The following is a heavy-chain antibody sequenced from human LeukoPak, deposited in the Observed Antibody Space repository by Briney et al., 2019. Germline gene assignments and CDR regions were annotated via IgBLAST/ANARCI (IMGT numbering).Heavy chain of an antibody. CDR3: AKCPVEYGAYVVDY. J-gene: IGHJ4*02. CDR1: GFTFSNYG. Sequence: GGSLRLSCAASGFTFSNYGMSWVRQAPGKGLEWVSGISDTGGTTHYADSVKGRFTISRDNSKNTVYLQMNSLRVEDTAVYYCAKCPVEYGAYVVDYWGQGTLVTVSS. V-gene: IGHV3-23*01. CDR2: ISDTGGTT. D-gene: IGHD4/OR15-4a*01.